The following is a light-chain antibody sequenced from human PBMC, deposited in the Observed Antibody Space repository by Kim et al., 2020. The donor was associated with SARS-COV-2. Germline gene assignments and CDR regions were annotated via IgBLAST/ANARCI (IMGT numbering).Light chain of an antibody. Sequence: GDRVTITCQASQDISNCLNWYQQKPGKAPKLLIYDASNLEAGVPSRFSGSGSGTEFTFTISSLQPEDIATYYCQQYDHLHTFGQGTKLE. V-gene: IGKV1-33*01. CDR2: DAS. J-gene: IGKJ2*01. CDR1: QDISNC. CDR3: QQYDHLHT.